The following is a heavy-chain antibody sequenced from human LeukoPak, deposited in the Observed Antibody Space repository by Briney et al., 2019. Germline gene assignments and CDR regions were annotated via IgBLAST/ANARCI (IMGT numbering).Heavy chain of an antibody. CDR2: INPNSGGT. J-gene: IGHJ6*03. CDR1: GYTFTGYY. V-gene: IGHV1-2*02. CDR3: ARVMPYYYYYYMDV. D-gene: IGHD2-2*01. Sequence: GASVKVSCKASGYTFTGYYMHWVRQAPGQGLEWMGWINPNSGGTNYAQKFQGRVTMTRDTSISTTYMKLSRLRSDDTAVYYCARVMPYYYYYYMDVWGKGTTVTVSS.